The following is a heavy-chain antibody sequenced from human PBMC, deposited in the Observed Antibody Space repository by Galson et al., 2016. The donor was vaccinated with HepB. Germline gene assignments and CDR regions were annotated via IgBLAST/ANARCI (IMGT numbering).Heavy chain of an antibody. D-gene: IGHD3-10*01. V-gene: IGHV4-31*03. Sequence: TLSLTCTVSGGSIRSGGYFWSWIRQHPGKGLEWIGYIYHTGTTYYNPSLKSRVTISVDRSNNQFSLEVNSVTAADTAVYYCARDSVQFRGSDYWGRGTLVIVSS. CDR2: IYHTGTT. CDR1: GGSIRSGGYF. CDR3: ARDSVQFRGSDY. J-gene: IGHJ4*02.